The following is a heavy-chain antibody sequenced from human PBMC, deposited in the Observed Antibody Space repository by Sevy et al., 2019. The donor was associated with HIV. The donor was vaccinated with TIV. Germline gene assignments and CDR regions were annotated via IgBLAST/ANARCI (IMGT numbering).Heavy chain of an antibody. Sequence: GGSLRLSCAASGFTFSANWMNWVRQAPGKGLEWVANIKADGSDKHYVDSVESRFTIPRDNAKNLLFLQMNSLRVADTADNHCAHETFGRFETWGQGTLVTVSS. J-gene: IGHJ4*02. D-gene: IGHD3-16*01. CDR1: GFTFSANW. V-gene: IGHV3-7*01. CDR3: AHETFGRFET. CDR2: IKADGSDK.